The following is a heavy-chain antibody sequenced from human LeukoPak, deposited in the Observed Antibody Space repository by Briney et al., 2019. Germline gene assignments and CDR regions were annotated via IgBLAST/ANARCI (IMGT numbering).Heavy chain of an antibody. CDR1: GGSISSDY. CDR2: IYNSGSN. Sequence: SETLSLTCTVSGGSISSDYWQWIRQPPGKGLEWIGYIYNSGSNNYNPSLKSRVTISVDTFKNQFSLKLTSVTAADTAVYYCATRGSWGQGTLVTVSS. D-gene: IGHD3-10*01. CDR3: ATRGS. J-gene: IGHJ5*02. V-gene: IGHV4-59*08.